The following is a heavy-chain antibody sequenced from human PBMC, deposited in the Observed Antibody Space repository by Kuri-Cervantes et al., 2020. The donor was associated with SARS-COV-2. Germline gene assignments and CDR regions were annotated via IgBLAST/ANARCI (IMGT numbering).Heavy chain of an antibody. CDR3: AKLSNWDDAFDI. CDR2: IRYDGSNK. Sequence: GGSLRLSCAASGFTFSSYSMNWVRQAPGKGLEWVAFIRYDGSNKYYADSVKGRFTISRDNSKNTLYLQMNSLRAEDTAVYYCAKLSNWDDAFDIWGQGTMVTVSS. CDR1: GFTFSSYS. J-gene: IGHJ3*02. V-gene: IGHV3-30*02. D-gene: IGHD1-1*01.